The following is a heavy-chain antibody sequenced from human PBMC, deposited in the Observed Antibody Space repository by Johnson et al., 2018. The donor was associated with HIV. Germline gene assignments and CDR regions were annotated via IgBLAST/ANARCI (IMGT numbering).Heavy chain of an antibody. J-gene: IGHJ3*02. Sequence: VQLVESGGGLVQPGGALRLSCVSSGFTFSSYWMSWVRQAPGKGLVGVSCVNSDGRRKTYADSVKGRITISRDNDQNSLYLQMNSLRAEDTAVYYRASGGDGYRGDAFDIWGQGTMVTVSS. V-gene: IGHV3-74*02. CDR2: VNSDGRRK. D-gene: IGHD5-24*01. CDR3: ASGGDGYRGDAFDI. CDR1: GFTFSSYW.